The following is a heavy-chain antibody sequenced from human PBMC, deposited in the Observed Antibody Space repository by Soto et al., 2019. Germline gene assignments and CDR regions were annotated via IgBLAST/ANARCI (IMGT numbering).Heavy chain of an antibody. CDR1: GFTFSTYP. CDR2: IHGSGETA. D-gene: IGHD1-26*01. Sequence: EAQLLESGGGLAQPGGTLRLSCAASGFTFSTYPMAWVRQAPGKGLEWVSTIHGSGETAYYADSVKGRFTISRDNSKNTVYLQMDSLRAEDTAIYYCAKRQSGSYYAALDVWGQGTVVAVSS. J-gene: IGHJ3*01. CDR3: AKRQSGSYYAALDV. V-gene: IGHV3-23*01.